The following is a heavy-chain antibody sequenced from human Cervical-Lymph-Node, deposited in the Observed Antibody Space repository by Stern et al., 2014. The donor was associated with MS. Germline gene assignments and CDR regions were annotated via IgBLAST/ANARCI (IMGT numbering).Heavy chain of an antibody. CDR1: GYTFTSYG. Sequence: VQLVQSGAEVKKPGASVKVSCKGSGYTFTSYGIFWVRQAPGQGLEWMGWISAFTGNPNSAQKVQGRVTMTTDTSTSTAYMELRSLRSDDTAVYYCARGSAIRSQDAFDIWGQRTMVTVSS. CDR3: ARGSAIRSQDAFDI. D-gene: IGHD3-10*01. J-gene: IGHJ3*02. CDR2: ISAFTGNP. V-gene: IGHV1-18*01.